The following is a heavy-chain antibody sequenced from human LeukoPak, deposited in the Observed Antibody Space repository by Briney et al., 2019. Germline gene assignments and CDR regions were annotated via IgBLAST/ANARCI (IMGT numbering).Heavy chain of an antibody. J-gene: IGHJ5*02. Sequence: GGSLRLSCAASGFMFSSNWMSWVRLAPGKGLEWVANIKEDGTETYYVDSVKGRFTISRDNAKNSLYLQMNSLRVEDTAVYYCARGENYYDSSGYSWGQGTLVTVSS. V-gene: IGHV3-7*03. CDR1: GFMFSSNW. CDR3: ARGENYYDSSGYS. D-gene: IGHD3-22*01. CDR2: IKEDGTET.